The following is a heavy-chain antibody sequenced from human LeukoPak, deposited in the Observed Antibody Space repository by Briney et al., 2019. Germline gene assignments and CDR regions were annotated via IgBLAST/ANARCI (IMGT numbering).Heavy chain of an antibody. CDR3: ARAGLPAAVDY. CDR2: INQDGSEK. CDR1: GFTFSSYW. Sequence: GGSLRLSCAASGFTFSSYWMNWVRQAPGKGLDWVANINQDGSEKYYVDSVKGRFTISRDNAKNSLYLQMNSLRAEDTAVYYCARAGLPAAVDYCGQGTLVTVSS. V-gene: IGHV3-7*01. J-gene: IGHJ4*02. D-gene: IGHD6-13*01.